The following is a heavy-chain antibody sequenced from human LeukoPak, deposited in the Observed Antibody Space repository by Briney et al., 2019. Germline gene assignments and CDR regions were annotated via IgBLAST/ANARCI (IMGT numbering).Heavy chain of an antibody. J-gene: IGHJ4*02. V-gene: IGHV1-18*01. D-gene: IGHD6-19*01. CDR1: GYIFISYG. CDR2: ISGKNGNT. CDR3: ARVSGTGYSSGWYPY. Sequence: PGASVKVSCKASGYIFISYGISWVRQVPGQGLEWMGWISGKNGNTNYAQKFQGRVTTTTDTSTSTAYMELRSLTSDDTAVYYCARVSGTGYSSGWYPYWGQGTLVTVSS.